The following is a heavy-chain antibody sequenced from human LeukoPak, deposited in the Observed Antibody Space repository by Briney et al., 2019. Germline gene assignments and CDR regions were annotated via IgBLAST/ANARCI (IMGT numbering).Heavy chain of an antibody. D-gene: IGHD3-22*01. CDR1: GFTFSSYG. J-gene: IGHJ4*02. V-gene: IGHV3-30*03. CDR2: ISYDGSNK. Sequence: GRSLRLSCAASGFTFSSYGMHWVRQAPGKGLGWVAVISYDGSNKYYADSVKGRFTISRDNSKNTLYLQMNSLRAEDTAVYYCASLVYYDSSGYLYYFDYWGQGTLVTVSS. CDR3: ASLVYYDSSGYLYYFDY.